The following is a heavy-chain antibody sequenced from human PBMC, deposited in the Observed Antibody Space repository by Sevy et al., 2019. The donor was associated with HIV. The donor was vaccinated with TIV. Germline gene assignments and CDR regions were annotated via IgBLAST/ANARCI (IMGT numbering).Heavy chain of an antibody. CDR3: AKDSGSSGWYLNWFDP. D-gene: IGHD6-19*01. CDR2: ISGSGGST. V-gene: IGHV3-23*01. CDR1: GFTFSSYA. Sequence: GGSLRISCAASGFTFSSYAMSWVRQAPGKGLEWVSAISGSGGSTYYADSVKGRFTISRDNSKNTLYLQMNSLRAEDTAVYYCAKDSGSSGWYLNWFDPWGQGTLVTVSS. J-gene: IGHJ5*02.